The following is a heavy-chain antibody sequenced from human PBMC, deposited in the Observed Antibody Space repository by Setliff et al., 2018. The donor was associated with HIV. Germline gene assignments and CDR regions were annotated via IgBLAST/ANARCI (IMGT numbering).Heavy chain of an antibody. V-gene: IGHV3-11*01. D-gene: IGHD1-26*01. J-gene: IGHJ6*03. CDR1: GFTFSDYY. CDR2: ISSSGSTI. Sequence: PGGSLRLSCAASGFTFSDYYMSWIRQAPGKGLEWVSYISSSGSTIYYADSGKGRFTISRDNAKNSLYLQMNSLRAEDTAVYYCARDRGLRGMLLSSKELGFYCMDVWGKGTTVTVSS. CDR3: ARDRGLRGMLLSSKELGFYCMDV.